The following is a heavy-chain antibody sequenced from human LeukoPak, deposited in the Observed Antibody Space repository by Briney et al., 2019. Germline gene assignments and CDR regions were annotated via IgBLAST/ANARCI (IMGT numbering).Heavy chain of an antibody. CDR1: GFTFSNAW. CDR3: ARAGPPAFDP. CDR2: LSYSGSTR. J-gene: IGHJ5*02. V-gene: IGHV3-11*04. Sequence: GGSLRLSCAASGFTFSNAWMSWVRQAPGKGLEWVSYLSYSGSTRSYADSVKGRFTISRDNAKNSLYLQMNSLRAEDTAVYYCARAGPPAFDPWGQGTLVTVSS.